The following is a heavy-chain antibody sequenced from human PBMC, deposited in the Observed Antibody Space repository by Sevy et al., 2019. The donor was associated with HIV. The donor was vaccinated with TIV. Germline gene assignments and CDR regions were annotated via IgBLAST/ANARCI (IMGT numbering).Heavy chain of an antibody. J-gene: IGHJ6*02. Sequence: SETLSLTCTVSGDSISTYYWSWIRQPPGKGLEWIGYIYYTGSTNYNPSLKSRVSISVDTSKNQFSLKLTSVTAADTAVYFWARGWGASAGTNYGLDVWGQGTTVTVSS. V-gene: IGHV4-59*01. CDR1: GDSISTYY. D-gene: IGHD6-13*01. CDR3: ARGWGASAGTNYGLDV. CDR2: IYYTGST.